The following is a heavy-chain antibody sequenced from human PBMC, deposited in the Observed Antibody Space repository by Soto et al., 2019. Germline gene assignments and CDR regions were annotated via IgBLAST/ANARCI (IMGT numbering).Heavy chain of an antibody. D-gene: IGHD1-26*01. CDR3: TWISGHYFALRV. J-gene: IGHJ6*02. V-gene: IGHV3-15*07. CDR2: IKSKAADGST. Sequence: PGGSLRLSCAASGFIFIDAWINWVRQAPGKGLEWVGRIKSKAADGSTDFPTPVKGRFAISRDDSLNMVYLQMDSLKTEDTAVYYCTWISGHYFALRVWGRGTTVTVSS. CDR1: GFIFIDAW.